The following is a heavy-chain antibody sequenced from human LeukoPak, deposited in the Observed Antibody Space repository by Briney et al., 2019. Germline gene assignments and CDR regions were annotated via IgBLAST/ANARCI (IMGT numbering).Heavy chain of an antibody. CDR2: IYYGGNT. Sequence: SETLSLTCTVSGGSISSTTYYWGWIRQPPGKGLEWIGSIYYGGNTYFNPSLKSRLTISVDTSKNQFSLTLSSVTAADTAVYYCASHLWFGELNWFDPWGQGTLVTVSS. J-gene: IGHJ5*02. CDR1: GGSISSTTYY. D-gene: IGHD3-10*01. V-gene: IGHV4-39*01. CDR3: ASHLWFGELNWFDP.